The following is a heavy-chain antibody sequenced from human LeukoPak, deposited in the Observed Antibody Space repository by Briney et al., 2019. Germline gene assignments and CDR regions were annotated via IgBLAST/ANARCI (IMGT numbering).Heavy chain of an antibody. V-gene: IGHV4-59*01. CDR1: GGSISSYY. D-gene: IGHD3-3*01. CDR2: IYYSGST. J-gene: IGHJ6*03. CDR3: ARAGYDFWSGYPADIYYYYYYYMDV. Sequence: SETLSLTCTVSGGSISSYYWSWIRQPPGKGLEWIGYIYYSGSTNYNPSLKSRVTISVDTSKNQFSLKLSSVTAADTAVYYCARAGYDFWSGYPADIYYYYYYYMDVWGKGTTVTVSS.